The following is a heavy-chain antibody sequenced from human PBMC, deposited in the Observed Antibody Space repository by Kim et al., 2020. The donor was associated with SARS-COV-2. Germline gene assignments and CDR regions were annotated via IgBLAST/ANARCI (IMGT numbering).Heavy chain of an antibody. CDR1: GYTFTSYG. Sequence: ASVKISCKASGYTFTSYGISWVRQAPGQGLEWMGWNSAYNGNTNYAQKLQGRVTMTTDTSTSTAYMELRSLRSDDTAVYYCARLYCIGGSCYSGGYWFDPSGQGTLITVSS. CDR3: ARLYCIGGSCYSGGYWFDP. D-gene: IGHD2-15*01. V-gene: IGHV1-18*01. CDR2: NSAYNGNT. J-gene: IGHJ5*02.